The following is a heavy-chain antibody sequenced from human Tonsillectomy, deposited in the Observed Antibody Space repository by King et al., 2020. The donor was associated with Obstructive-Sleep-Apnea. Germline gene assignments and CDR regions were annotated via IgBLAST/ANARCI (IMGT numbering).Heavy chain of an antibody. CDR1: GFTFSGSA. J-gene: IGHJ4*02. CDR2: IRSKANSYAT. CDR3: TFGFGEFLTKY. Sequence: VQLVESGGGLVQPGGSLKLSCAASGFTFSGSAMHWVRQASGKGLEWVGRIRSKANSYATAYAASVKGRFTISRDDSKNTAYLQMNSLKTEDTAVYYCTFGFGEFLTKYWGQGTLVTVSS. D-gene: IGHD3-10*01. V-gene: IGHV3-73*01.